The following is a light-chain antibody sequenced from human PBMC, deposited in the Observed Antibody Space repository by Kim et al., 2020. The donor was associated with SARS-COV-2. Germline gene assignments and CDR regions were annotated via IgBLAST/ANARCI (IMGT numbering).Light chain of an antibody. V-gene: IGKV3-11*01. CDR2: DAA. CDR3: QQRSYWLYT. J-gene: IGKJ2*01. CDR1: QSVDIY. Sequence: SVAPGDRATLSVRASQSVDIYLALYQQKPGQAPRLLIYDAASRATGIPARFSGSGSGTDFTLAISSLEPEDVAVYYCQQRSYWLYTFGQGTKLEI.